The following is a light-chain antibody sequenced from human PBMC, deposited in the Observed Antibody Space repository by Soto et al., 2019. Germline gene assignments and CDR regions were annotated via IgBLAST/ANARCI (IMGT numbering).Light chain of an antibody. CDR1: NNNVGTYYL. CDR2: EGS. Sequence: QSALTQPASVSGSPGQSITISCIATNNNVGTYYLVSWYQQHPGKAPKLIISEGSRRPSGVSNRFSGSQPDNTASLTISGLQAEDEADYYCCSYSPGFSFVVFGGGTQLTVL. CDR3: CSYSPGFSFVV. V-gene: IGLV2-23*01. J-gene: IGLJ2*01.